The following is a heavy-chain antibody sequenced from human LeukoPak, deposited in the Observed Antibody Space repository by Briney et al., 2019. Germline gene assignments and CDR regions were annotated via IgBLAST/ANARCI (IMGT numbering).Heavy chain of an antibody. CDR1: GGSISSYY. D-gene: IGHD4-23*01. Sequence: SETLSLTCTVSGGSISSYYWSWIRQPPGKGLEWIGYIYYSGSTDYNPSLKSRVTISVDTSKNQFSLKLSSVTAADTAVYYCAREAVGGNPGAWGQGTLVTVSS. CDR2: IYYSGST. CDR3: AREAVGGNPGA. V-gene: IGHV4-59*01. J-gene: IGHJ5*02.